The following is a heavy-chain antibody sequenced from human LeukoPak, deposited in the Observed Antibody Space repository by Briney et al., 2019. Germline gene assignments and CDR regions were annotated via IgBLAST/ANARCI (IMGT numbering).Heavy chain of an antibody. CDR1: GHTFISYA. CDR2: INGGNGDT. J-gene: IGHJ6*02. V-gene: IGHV1-3*01. D-gene: IGHD3/OR15-3a*01. Sequence: ASVKISCKASGHTFISYAIHWVRQAPGQRPEWMGWINGGNGDTNYSQKLQGRVTITRDASAITAYLELNSLRPADTAVYYCTRTLLGATGYFTDYYGMDVWGQGTTVTVSS. CDR3: TRTLLGATGYFTDYYGMDV.